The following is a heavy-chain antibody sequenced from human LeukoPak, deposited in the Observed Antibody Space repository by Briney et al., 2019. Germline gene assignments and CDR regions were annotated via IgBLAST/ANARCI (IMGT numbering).Heavy chain of an antibody. V-gene: IGHV1-45*02. D-gene: IGHD1-26*01. CDR3: ASNSGSDGSIDY. J-gene: IGHJ4*02. CDR1: GYTFTYRY. CDR2: ITPFNGNT. Sequence: ASVKVSCKASGYTFTYRYLHWVRQAPGQALEWMGWITPFNGNTNYAQKFQDRVTITRDRSMSTAYMELSSLRSEDTAMYYCASNSGSDGSIDYWGQGTLVTVSS.